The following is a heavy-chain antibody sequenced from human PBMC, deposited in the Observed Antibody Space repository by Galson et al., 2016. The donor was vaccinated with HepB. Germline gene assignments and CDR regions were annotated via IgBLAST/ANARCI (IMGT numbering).Heavy chain of an antibody. Sequence: CAISGDSVSSNSAAWNWIRQSPSRGPEWLGRTYYRSKWYNDYAASVRSRITINPDTSRNQFSLQLNSVTPEDTAVYYCLSGWYFDTWGQGTQVTVSS. CDR3: LSGWYFDT. D-gene: IGHD6-19*01. J-gene: IGHJ4*02. V-gene: IGHV6-1*01. CDR1: GDSVSSNSAA. CDR2: TYYRSKWYN.